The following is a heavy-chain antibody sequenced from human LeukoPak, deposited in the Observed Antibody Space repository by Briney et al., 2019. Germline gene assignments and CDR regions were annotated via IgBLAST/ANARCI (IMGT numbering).Heavy chain of an antibody. D-gene: IGHD3-22*01. V-gene: IGHV4-39*01. CDR1: GGSIGSSSYY. CDR2: IYYSGST. J-gene: IGHJ4*02. Sequence: KPSETLSLTCTVSGGSIGSSSYYWGWIRQPPGKGLEWIGSIYYSGSTYYNPSLKSRVTISVDTSKNQFSLKLSSVTAADTAVYYCARPGLYYDSSGNDYWGQGTLVTVSS. CDR3: ARPGLYYDSSGNDY.